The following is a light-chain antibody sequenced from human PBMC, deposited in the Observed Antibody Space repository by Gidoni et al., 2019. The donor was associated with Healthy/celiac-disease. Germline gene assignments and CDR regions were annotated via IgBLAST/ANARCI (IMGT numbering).Light chain of an antibody. J-gene: IGKJ4*02. CDR1: QSISSY. CDR3: HRSYSTPRT. Sequence: DIQMTQSPSSLSASVGDRVTITCRASQSISSYLNWYQQKPGETPKLLVYATSSLQSGDPSRFSGSGSGTNFTLSIRSLEPEDFATYHCHRSYSTPRTFGRGTKVEIK. CDR2: ATS. V-gene: IGKV1-39*01.